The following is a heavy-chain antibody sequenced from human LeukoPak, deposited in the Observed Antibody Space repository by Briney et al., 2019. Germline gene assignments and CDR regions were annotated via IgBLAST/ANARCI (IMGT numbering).Heavy chain of an antibody. J-gene: IGHJ2*01. D-gene: IGHD3-10*01. CDR2: IYSGGST. CDR1: GFTVSSNY. Sequence: GGSLRLSCAASGFTVSSNYMSWVRQAPGKGLEWVSVIYSGGSTYYADSVKGRFTISRDNSKNTLYLQMNSLRAVDTAVYYCARDRWDYGSGFWYFDLWGRGTLVTVSS. CDR3: ARDRWDYGSGFWYFDL. V-gene: IGHV3-53*01.